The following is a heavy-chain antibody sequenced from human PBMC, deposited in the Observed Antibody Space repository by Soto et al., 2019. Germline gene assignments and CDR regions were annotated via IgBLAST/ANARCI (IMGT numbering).Heavy chain of an antibody. V-gene: IGHV6-1*01. J-gene: IGHJ3*02. CDR3: AIAVRESEAIMPAAFDI. Sequence: SQTLSLTCAISGDSVSSNSAAWNWIRQSPSRGLEWLGRTYYRSKWYNDCAVSVKSRITINPDTSKNQFSLHLNAVTPEDTAVYYCAIAVRESEAIMPAAFDIGGLGTMVT. D-gene: IGHD3-16*01. CDR2: TYYRSKWYN. CDR1: GDSVSSNSAA.